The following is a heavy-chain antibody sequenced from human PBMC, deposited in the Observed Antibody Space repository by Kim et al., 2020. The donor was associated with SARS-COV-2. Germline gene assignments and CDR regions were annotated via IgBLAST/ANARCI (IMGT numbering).Heavy chain of an antibody. CDR3: ARDKGELLPGGY. D-gene: IGHD3-10*01. CDR1: GFTFSSYA. Sequence: GGSLRLSCAASGFTFSSYAMHWVRQAPGKGLEWVAVISYDGSNKYYADSVKGRFTISRDNSKNTLYLQMNSLRAEDTAVYYCARDKGELLPGGYWGQGTLVTVSS. J-gene: IGHJ4*02. V-gene: IGHV3-30-3*01. CDR2: ISYDGSNK.